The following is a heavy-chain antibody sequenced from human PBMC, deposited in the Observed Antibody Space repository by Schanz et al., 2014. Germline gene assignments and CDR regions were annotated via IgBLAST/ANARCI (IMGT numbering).Heavy chain of an antibody. CDR3: AKVQTHTLYGGNSCFDY. Sequence: EVQMVESGGGLVQPGGSLRLSCAASGFRFSFYAMSWVRQAPGKGLEWLSYISRDGTTSYYADSVKGRFTISRDNAKNSLYLQMNSLRPEDTALYYCAKVQTHTLYGGNSCFDYWGQGTLVTVSS. V-gene: IGHV3-48*04. D-gene: IGHD2-21*02. CDR2: ISRDGTTS. CDR1: GFRFSFYA. J-gene: IGHJ4*02.